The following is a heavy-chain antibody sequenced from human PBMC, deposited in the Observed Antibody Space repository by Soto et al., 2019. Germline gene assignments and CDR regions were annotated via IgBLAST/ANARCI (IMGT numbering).Heavy chain of an antibody. J-gene: IGHJ6*02. Sequence: SETLSLTCAVHGETLTGYYWSWIRQSTGKGLEWIGDLNHSGTASYNPSLKSRATISLDTSKNHIYLKLSSLTTEDTTVYYFARARPGRGNWWARRDYNVDVWGQGTKVS. D-gene: IGHD2-8*02. V-gene: IGHV4-34*01. CDR2: LNHSGTA. CDR1: GETLTGYY. CDR3: ARARPGRGNWWARRDYNVDV.